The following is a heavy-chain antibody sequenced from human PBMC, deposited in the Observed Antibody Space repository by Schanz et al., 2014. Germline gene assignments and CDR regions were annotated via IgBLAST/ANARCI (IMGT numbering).Heavy chain of an antibody. D-gene: IGHD3-10*01. Sequence: QLMQSGSEVRKPGASVKVSCKASGYIFGSHGMTWVRQAPGQGPELMGWINAHTGNTQYAQKFQGRVNMTRTPVTTTVHLDLTRLRTDDTAIYYCARVHIATYHYNSPGAFDIWGQGTRVTVSS. CDR2: INAHTGNT. J-gene: IGHJ3*02. V-gene: IGHV1-18*01. CDR1: GYIFGSHG. CDR3: ARVHIATYHYNSPGAFDI.